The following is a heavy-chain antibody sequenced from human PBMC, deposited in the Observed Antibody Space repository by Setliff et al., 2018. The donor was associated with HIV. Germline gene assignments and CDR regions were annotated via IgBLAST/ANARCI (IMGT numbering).Heavy chain of an antibody. Sequence: PGGSLRLSCAASGFTFSTSEMNWVRQAPGRGLEWVSSISIGSGGAIDYADSVQGRFTISRDNSKNSLYLQMNSLRAEDTAMYYCARDWRSGYDLNFDYWGQGTLVTVSS. CDR2: ISIGSGGAI. CDR1: GFTFSTSE. D-gene: IGHD5-12*01. CDR3: ARDWRSGYDLNFDY. J-gene: IGHJ4*02. V-gene: IGHV3-48*03.